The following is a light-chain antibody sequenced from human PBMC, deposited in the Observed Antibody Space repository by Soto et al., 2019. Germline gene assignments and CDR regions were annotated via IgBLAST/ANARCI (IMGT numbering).Light chain of an antibody. CDR3: QQRHNYPPTWT. CDR1: HRARDSK. CDR2: GAS. V-gene: IGKV3-15*01. J-gene: IGKJ1*01. Sequence: IMLTQSPATLSVSPGERVTLSCRDSHRARDSKRAWYHQYPDEAPKLLIFGASARATCIPARFSGSCSGTDFTLIIIGLEPEDSAVYYCQQRHNYPPTWTFGQGTKVDIK.